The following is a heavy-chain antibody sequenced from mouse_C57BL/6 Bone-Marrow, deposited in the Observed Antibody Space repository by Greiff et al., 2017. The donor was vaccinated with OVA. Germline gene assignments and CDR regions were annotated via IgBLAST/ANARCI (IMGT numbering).Heavy chain of an antibody. CDR3: ARPSMDY. J-gene: IGHJ4*01. V-gene: IGHV1-42*01. CDR2: INPSTGGT. CDR1: GYSFTGYY. Sequence: EVKLVESGPELVKPGASVKISCKASGYSFTGYYMNWVKQSPEKSLEWIGEINPSTGGTTYNQKFKAKATLTVDKSSSTAYMQLKSLTSEDSAVYYCARPSMDYWGQGTSVTVSS.